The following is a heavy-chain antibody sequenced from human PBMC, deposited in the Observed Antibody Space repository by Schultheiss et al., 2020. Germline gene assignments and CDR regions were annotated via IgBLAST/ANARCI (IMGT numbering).Heavy chain of an antibody. Sequence: GESLKISCAASGFTFSNAWMNWVRQAPGKGLEWVGRIKSKTDGGTTDYAAPVKGRFTISRDDSKNTLYLQMNSLKTEDTAVYYCTTEDLVGATTSDYWGQGTLVTVSS. CDR3: TTEDLVGATTSDY. J-gene: IGHJ4*02. CDR1: GFTFSNAW. D-gene: IGHD1-26*01. V-gene: IGHV3-15*07. CDR2: IKSKTDGGTT.